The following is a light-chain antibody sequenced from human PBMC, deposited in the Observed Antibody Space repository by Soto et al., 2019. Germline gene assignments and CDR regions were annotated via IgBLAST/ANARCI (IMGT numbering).Light chain of an antibody. Sequence: QSVLTQPPSASETPRQTVSISCSGSNSNIASNTVNWYQHLPGTAPKLLIYYNNQRPSGVPDRFSGSKSGTSASPAISGLQSEDESDYYCAAWDDTLKRYVFGTGTKVTVL. CDR2: YNN. V-gene: IGLV1-44*01. CDR1: NSNIASNT. CDR3: AAWDDTLKRYV. J-gene: IGLJ1*01.